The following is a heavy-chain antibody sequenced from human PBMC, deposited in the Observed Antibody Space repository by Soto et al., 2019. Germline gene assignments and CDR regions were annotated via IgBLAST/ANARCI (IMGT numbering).Heavy chain of an antibody. CDR3: ARGPDPYSSSWSYYMDV. J-gene: IGHJ6*03. V-gene: IGHV3-66*01. CDR2: IYSGGST. D-gene: IGHD6-13*01. Sequence: GGSLSLSCAASGFTVSSNYMTWVRQPPEKGLEWVSVIYSGGSTYHADAVKGRFTMSRDTLNNAVYLQMNSVRPEDTALYYCARGPDPYSSSWSYYMDVWGKGTTVTVSS. CDR1: GFTVSSNY.